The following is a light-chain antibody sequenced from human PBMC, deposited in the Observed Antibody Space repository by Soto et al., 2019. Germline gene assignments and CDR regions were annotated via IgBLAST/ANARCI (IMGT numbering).Light chain of an antibody. Sequence: DIVLTQSPAPLPVTPGEPASISCRSSQSLLHSNGYNYLDWYLQKPGQSPQLLIYLGSTRASGVPDRFSGSGSGTYFTLKISRVEAGDVGVYYCMQALQTPMFTFGQGTKLQI. J-gene: IGKJ2*01. CDR3: MQALQTPMFT. CDR2: LGS. V-gene: IGKV2-28*01. CDR1: QSLLHSNGYNY.